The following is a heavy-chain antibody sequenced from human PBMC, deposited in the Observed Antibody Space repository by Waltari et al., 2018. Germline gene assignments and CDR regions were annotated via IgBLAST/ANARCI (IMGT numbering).Heavy chain of an antibody. CDR3: AREVAYGDYLGRFDI. D-gene: IGHD4-17*01. CDR1: SYSIHDGYY. CDR2: IHHSGSA. Sequence: QVQLQASGPGLVKPSETLSLTCLVSSYSIHDGYYWGWIRQTPGRGLEWLGSIHHSGSAYYNAPLKSRATMSVDTSKNQFSLRLRSVTAADTALYYCAREVAYGDYLGRFDIWGQGTTVTVSS. V-gene: IGHV4-38-2*02. J-gene: IGHJ3*02.